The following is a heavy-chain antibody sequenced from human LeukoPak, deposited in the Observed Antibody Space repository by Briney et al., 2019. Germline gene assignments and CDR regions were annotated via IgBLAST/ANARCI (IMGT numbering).Heavy chain of an antibody. CDR1: GFTFSSYA. J-gene: IGHJ4*02. V-gene: IGHV3-23*01. CDR3: AKEGPEYYDILTGYYIDY. CDR2: ISGSGGST. Sequence: GGSLRLSCAATGFTFSSYAMSWVRQAPGKGLELVSAISGSGGSTYYADSVKGRFTISRDNSKNTLYLQMNSLRAEDTAVYYCAKEGPEYYDILTGYYIDYWGQGTLVTVSS. D-gene: IGHD3-9*01.